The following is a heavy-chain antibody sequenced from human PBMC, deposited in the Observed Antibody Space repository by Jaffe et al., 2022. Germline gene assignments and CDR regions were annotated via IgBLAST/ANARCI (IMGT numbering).Heavy chain of an antibody. CDR3: ARDGRYSYGTPVSR. CDR2: INAGNGNT. CDR1: GYTFTSYA. D-gene: IGHD5-18*01. J-gene: IGHJ4*02. V-gene: IGHV1-3*01. Sequence: QVQLVQSGAEVKKPGASVKVSCKASGYTFTSYAMHWVRQAPGQRLEWMGWINAGNGNTKYSQKFQGRVTITRDTSASTAYMELSSLRSEDTAVYYCARDGRYSYGTPVSRWGQGTLVTVSS.